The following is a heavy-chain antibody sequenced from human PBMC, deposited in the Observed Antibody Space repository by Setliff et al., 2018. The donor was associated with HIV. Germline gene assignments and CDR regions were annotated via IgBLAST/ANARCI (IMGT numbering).Heavy chain of an antibody. V-gene: IGHV3-11*01. CDR1: GFTFSDYY. CDR3: ARDPTRSPQVAYAVDV. Sequence: LSCAASGFTFSDYYMSWIRQAPGKGLEWVSYISSSGSTIYYADSVKGRFTISRDNAKNSLYLQMNSLRAEDTAVYYCARDPTRSPQVAYAVDVWGQGTMVTVSS. J-gene: IGHJ6*02. D-gene: IGHD5-12*01. CDR2: ISSSGSTI.